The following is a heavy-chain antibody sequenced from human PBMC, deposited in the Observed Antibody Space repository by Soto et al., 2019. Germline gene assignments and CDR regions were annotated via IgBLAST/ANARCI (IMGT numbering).Heavy chain of an antibody. CDR3: AKCPRTSSSPWTYSYYYGMDV. J-gene: IGHJ6*01. V-gene: IGHV3-23*01. D-gene: IGHD6-6*01. CDR1: EFTFSIYA. Sequence: PRGALVVACAASEFTFSIYAMSWVRQAPGKGLDRVSAISGSGGSTYYADSVKGRFTISRDNSKNTLYLQMNSLRAEDTAVYYCAKCPRTSSSPWTYSYYYGMDVWGQGTTVTVSS. CDR2: ISGSGGST.